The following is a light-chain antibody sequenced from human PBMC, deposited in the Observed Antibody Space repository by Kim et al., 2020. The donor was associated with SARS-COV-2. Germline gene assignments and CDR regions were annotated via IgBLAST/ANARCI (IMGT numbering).Light chain of an antibody. CDR1: ESLVHPNGNTY. Sequence: DVVLTQSPLSLAVTLGQPASISCSSSESLVHPNGNTYLNWFHQRPGQSPRRLIYKVYNRDSGVPDRFSGSGSATHFTLTISSVEAEDVGVYYCMQHTPCAHTFRQGTKLE. CDR3: MQHTPCAHT. J-gene: IGKJ2*01. V-gene: IGKV2-30*02. CDR2: KVY.